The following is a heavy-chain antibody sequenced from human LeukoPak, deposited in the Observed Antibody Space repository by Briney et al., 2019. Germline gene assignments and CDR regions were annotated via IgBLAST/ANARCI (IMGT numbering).Heavy chain of an antibody. CDR1: GYTFTSYG. J-gene: IGHJ4*02. Sequence: ASVKVSCKASGYTFTSYGISWVRQAPGQGLEWMGWISAYNGNTNHAQKLQGRVTMTTDTSTSTAYMELRSLRSDDTAVYYCARDDRYGSGSYYSYWGQGTLVTVSS. CDR3: ARDDRYGSGSYYSY. V-gene: IGHV1-18*01. D-gene: IGHD3-10*01. CDR2: ISAYNGNT.